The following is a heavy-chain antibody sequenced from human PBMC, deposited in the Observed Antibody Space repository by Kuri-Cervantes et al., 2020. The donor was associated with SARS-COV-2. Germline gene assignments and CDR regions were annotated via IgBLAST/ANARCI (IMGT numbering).Heavy chain of an antibody. Sequence: GESLKISCAASGFIFSNYAMIWVRQTPGEGLEWVSTISASGGTTYYADSVKGRLTISRDNAKNSLYLQMNSLRAEDTALYHCARDSAYYYYMDVWGEGTTVPVSS. CDR1: GFIFSNYA. CDR2: ISASGGTT. CDR3: ARDSAYYYYMDV. V-gene: IGHV3-23*01. D-gene: IGHD1-26*01. J-gene: IGHJ6*03.